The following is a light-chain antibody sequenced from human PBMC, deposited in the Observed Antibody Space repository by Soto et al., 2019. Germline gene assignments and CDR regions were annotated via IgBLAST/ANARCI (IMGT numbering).Light chain of an antibody. V-gene: IGKV3-11*01. CDR1: QSVSSS. CDR3: QQRSDGPFT. CDR2: DTS. J-gene: IGKJ5*01. Sequence: EIVLTQSPDTLSLSPGERATLSCRASQSVSSSLAWYQQQPGQAPRLLIYDTSNRATGIPARFSGSGSGTDFTLTISTLEPEDFAVYYCQQRSDGPFTFRQGTRLEIK.